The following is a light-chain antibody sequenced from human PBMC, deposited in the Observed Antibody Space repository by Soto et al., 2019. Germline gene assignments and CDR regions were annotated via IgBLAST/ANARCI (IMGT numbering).Light chain of an antibody. CDR3: CSYTTSNTRQIV. J-gene: IGLJ1*01. Sequence: CIGTSSDVGGYNYVSWYQQQPGKAPKFMIYDVTNRPSGVSNRFSGSKSGNTASLTISGLQAEDEADYYCCSYTTSNTRQIVFGTVTKVTVL. CDR1: SSDVGGYNY. V-gene: IGLV2-14*04. CDR2: DVT.